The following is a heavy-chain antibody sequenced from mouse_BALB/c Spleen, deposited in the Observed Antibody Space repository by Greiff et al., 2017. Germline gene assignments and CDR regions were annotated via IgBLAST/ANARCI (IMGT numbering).Heavy chain of an antibody. CDR2: IRLKSNNYAT. CDR1: GFTFSNYW. CDR3: TRNYYGYWYFDV. V-gene: IGHV6-6*02. D-gene: IGHD1-1*01. Sequence: EVKLVESGGGLVQPGGSMKLSCVASGFTFSNYWMNWVRQSPEKGLEWVAEIRLKSNNYATHYAESVKGRFTISRDDSKSSVYLQMNNLRAEDTGIYYCTRNYYGYWYFDVWGAGTTVTVSS. J-gene: IGHJ1*01.